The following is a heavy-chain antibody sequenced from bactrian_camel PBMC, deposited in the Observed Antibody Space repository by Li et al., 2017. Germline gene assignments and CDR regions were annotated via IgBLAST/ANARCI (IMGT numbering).Heavy chain of an antibody. CDR2: IYPGDGET. CDR3: AAGNFYEHTIACLDGPNEFHY. CDR1: GYTDRSYC. Sequence: HVQLVESGGGSVQPGGSLRLSCAASGYTDRSYCMAWFRQAPGKEREVVARIYPGDGETYYADSVKGRFTISRDNAKNTVSLQMYSLKSEDTAVYYCAAGNFYEHTIACLDGPNEFHYWGQGTQVTVS. J-gene: IGHJ4*01. D-gene: IGHD4*01. V-gene: IGHV3S1*01.